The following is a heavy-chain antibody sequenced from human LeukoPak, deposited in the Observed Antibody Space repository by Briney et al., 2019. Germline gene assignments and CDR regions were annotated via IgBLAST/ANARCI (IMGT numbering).Heavy chain of an antibody. CDR2: IKSKTDGGTT. J-gene: IGHJ4*02. V-gene: IGHV3-15*01. Sequence: GGSLRLSCAASGFTFSNAWMSWVRQAPGKGLECVVRIKSKTDGGTTDYAAPVKGSFTISRDDSKHTLYLQMNSLKTEDTAVYYCTNSSGFLWGQGTLVTVSS. CDR1: GFTFSNAW. D-gene: IGHD6-19*01. CDR3: TNSSGFL.